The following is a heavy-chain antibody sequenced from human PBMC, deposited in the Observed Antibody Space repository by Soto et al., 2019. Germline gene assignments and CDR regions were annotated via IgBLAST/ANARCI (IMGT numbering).Heavy chain of an antibody. D-gene: IGHD4-4*01. CDR2: ISGFNDYT. CDR1: GYTFGSYG. V-gene: IGHV1-18*01. Sequence: ASLKVSCKASGYTFGSYGVTWVRQAPGQGLEWMGWISGFNDYTQYAQKFQGRVTMTTDTSTNTAYMELKSLRFEDTAIYFCTRCGITTPFDNWFDTWGQGTLVTVSS. J-gene: IGHJ5*02. CDR3: TRCGITTPFDNWFDT.